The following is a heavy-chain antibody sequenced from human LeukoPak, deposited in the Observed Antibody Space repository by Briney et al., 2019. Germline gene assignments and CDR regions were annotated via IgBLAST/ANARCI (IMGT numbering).Heavy chain of an antibody. J-gene: IGHJ6*03. Sequence: KSGESLKISCKGSGHNFTSQWIAWVRQMPGKGLEWMGIIYPDDSDTRVSPSFQGQVTLSADKSTNTAYLQWSSLKASDSAMYFCARLLTQGRRNYYYYMDVWGEGTTVTVSS. CDR2: IYPDDSDT. D-gene: IGHD2-15*01. V-gene: IGHV5-51*01. CDR1: GHNFTSQW. CDR3: ARLLTQGRRNYYYYMDV.